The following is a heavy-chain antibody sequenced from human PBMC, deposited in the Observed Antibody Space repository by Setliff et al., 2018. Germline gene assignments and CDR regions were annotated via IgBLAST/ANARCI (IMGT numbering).Heavy chain of an antibody. J-gene: IGHJ3*02. Sequence: ASVKVSCKASGYTFSDYGITWVRQAPGQGLEWMGWISPYNGVTNYAQRFQGRVTMTTDTSTSAAYMELRSLRSDDTAVYYCAISSLSICSGGSCPNAFDIWGQGIMVTVSS. D-gene: IGHD2-15*01. CDR3: AISSLSICSGGSCPNAFDI. CDR1: GYTFSDYG. V-gene: IGHV1-18*01. CDR2: ISPYNGVT.